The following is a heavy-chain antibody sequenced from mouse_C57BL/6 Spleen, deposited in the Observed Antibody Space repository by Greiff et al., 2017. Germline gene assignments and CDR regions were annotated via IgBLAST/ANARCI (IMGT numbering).Heavy chain of an antibody. CDR3: ARGLYYGSSYAMDY. Sequence: ESGPALVKPSQTVSLTCTVTGYSITNGNHWWNWIRQVSGSKLELIGYISSSGKTDSNPSLKSRISITRDTSKNQLFLQLNSVTTEDIATYYCARGLYYGSSYAMDYWGQGTSVTVSS. CDR1: GYSITNGNHW. V-gene: IGHV3-4*01. D-gene: IGHD1-1*01. CDR2: ISSSGKT. J-gene: IGHJ4*01.